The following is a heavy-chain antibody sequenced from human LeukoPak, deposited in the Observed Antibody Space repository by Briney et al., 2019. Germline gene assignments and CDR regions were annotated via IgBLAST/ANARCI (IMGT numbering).Heavy chain of an antibody. V-gene: IGHV1-18*01. CDR2: ISTYNGNT. J-gene: IGHJ5*02. D-gene: IGHD6-13*01. CDR3: ARDRTSSSSWSTGDNWLDA. Sequence: ASVKVSCKASGYTFTSHGISWVRQAPGQGLEWTGWISTYNGNTNYAQKLQGRVTMTRDTSTSTVYMELSSLRSEDTAVYYCARDRTSSSSWSTGDNWLDAWGQGNLVTVSS. CDR1: GYTFTSHG.